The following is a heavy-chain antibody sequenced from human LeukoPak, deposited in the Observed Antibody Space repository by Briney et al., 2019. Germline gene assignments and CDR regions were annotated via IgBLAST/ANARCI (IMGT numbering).Heavy chain of an antibody. CDR3: AGISSWYGVAFDY. J-gene: IGHJ4*02. Sequence: SQTLSLTCTVSGGSISSGGYYWSWIRQHPGKGLERIGYIYYSGSTYYNPSLKSRVTISVDTSKNQFSLKLSSVTAADTAVYYCAGISSWYGVAFDYWGQGTLVTVSS. V-gene: IGHV4-31*03. CDR2: IYYSGST. CDR1: GGSISSGGYY. D-gene: IGHD6-13*01.